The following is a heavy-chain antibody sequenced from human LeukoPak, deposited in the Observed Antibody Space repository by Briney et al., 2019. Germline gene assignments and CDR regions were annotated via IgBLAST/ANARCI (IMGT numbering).Heavy chain of an antibody. J-gene: IGHJ4*02. Sequence: GTSVKVSCKASGFTFTSSAMQWVRQARGQPPEWIGWIVVGSGTTNYAQKFQERVTITRDMSTSTAYMELSSLRSEDTAVYYCAAVGDYGDYDYWGQGTLGTVSS. CDR3: AAVGDYGDYDY. CDR2: IVVGSGTT. CDR1: GFTFTSSA. V-gene: IGHV1-58*02. D-gene: IGHD4-17*01.